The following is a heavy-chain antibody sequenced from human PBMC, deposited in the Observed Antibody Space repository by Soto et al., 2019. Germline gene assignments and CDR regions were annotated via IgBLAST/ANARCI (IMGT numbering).Heavy chain of an antibody. CDR3: ARRALGSIDY. V-gene: IGHV1-46*01. J-gene: IGHJ4*02. CDR2: TNPNDAGT. Sequence: QVQLVQSGAEVKKPGASVKVSCKASGYTLTTYHMHWVRQAPGQGLEWMGITNPNDAGTTYAQKFQGRATVTRDTSTSTLNMELNSLRSEDTAVYYCARRALGSIDYWGQGTLVTVSS. CDR1: GYTLTTYH.